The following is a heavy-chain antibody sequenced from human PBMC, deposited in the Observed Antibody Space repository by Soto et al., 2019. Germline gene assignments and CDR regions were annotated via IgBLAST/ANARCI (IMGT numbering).Heavy chain of an antibody. V-gene: IGHV1-8*01. Sequence: GASVKVSCKASGYTFTSYDINWVRQATGQGLEWMGWMNPNSGNTGYAQKFQGRVTMTRNTSISTAYMELSSLRSEDTAVYYCARGYNDYAYYYGMDVWGQGTTVTVSS. CDR2: MNPNSGNT. CDR1: GYTFTSYD. D-gene: IGHD3-3*01. CDR3: ARGYNDYAYYYGMDV. J-gene: IGHJ6*02.